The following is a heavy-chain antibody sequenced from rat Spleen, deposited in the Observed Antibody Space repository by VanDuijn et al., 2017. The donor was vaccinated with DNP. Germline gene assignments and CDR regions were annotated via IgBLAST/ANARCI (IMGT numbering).Heavy chain of an antibody. Sequence: EVQLQASGPGLVKPSQSLSITCSVTGYSITTSYRWTLIRKFPGNKLEWLGYIKSAGSTKYNPSLKSRVYITRDTSMNQFFLQLTSIINDDTASYFCARMYYVLDYWGQVVVVTVSS. CDR3: ARMYYVLDY. CDR2: IKSAGST. V-gene: IGHV3-3*01. D-gene: IGHD1-6*01. J-gene: IGHJ2*01. CDR1: GYSITTSYR.